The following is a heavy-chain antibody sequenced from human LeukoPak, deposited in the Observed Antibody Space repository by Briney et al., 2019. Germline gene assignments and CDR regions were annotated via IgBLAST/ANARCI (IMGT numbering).Heavy chain of an antibody. CDR3: ARAYYDYWSAYCDWFDP. D-gene: IGHD3-3*01. Sequence: SETLSLTCTVSGDSISNGDYYWTWIRQPPGEGLEWIGSTYHSGSTHYNPSVQSRVSMSVDTSKNQFSLNLTSVTAADTAVYFCARAYYDYWSAYCDWFDPWGQGTLVTVSS. V-gene: IGHV4-30-4*08. J-gene: IGHJ5*02. CDR1: GDSISNGDYY. CDR2: TYHSGST.